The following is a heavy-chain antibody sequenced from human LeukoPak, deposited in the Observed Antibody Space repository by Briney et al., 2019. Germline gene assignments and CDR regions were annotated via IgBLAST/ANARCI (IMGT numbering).Heavy chain of an antibody. D-gene: IGHD1/OR15-1a*01. CDR1: GFTFSSYA. CDR2: ISSSGVNT. CDR3: ARTAPGY. V-gene: IGHV3-23*01. J-gene: IGHJ4*02. Sequence: GGSPRPSCAASGFTFSSYAMNWVRQAPGKGLQWVSTISSSGVNTYYADSVKGRFTISRDNSRNTLSLQMNSLRAEDTAVYYCARTAPGYWGQGTLVTVSS.